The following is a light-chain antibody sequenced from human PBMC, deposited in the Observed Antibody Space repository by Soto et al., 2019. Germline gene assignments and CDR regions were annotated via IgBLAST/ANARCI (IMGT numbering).Light chain of an antibody. Sequence: QSALTQPPSASGSPGQSVTISCTGTSSDVGGYNYVSWYQQHPGKAPKLMIYEVSNRPSGVSNRFSGSKSGNTASLTISGLQGEDEADYYCSSYTTTTTLEVFGTGTKLTVL. CDR2: EVS. CDR3: SSYTTTTTLEV. CDR1: SSDVGGYNY. V-gene: IGLV2-14*01. J-gene: IGLJ1*01.